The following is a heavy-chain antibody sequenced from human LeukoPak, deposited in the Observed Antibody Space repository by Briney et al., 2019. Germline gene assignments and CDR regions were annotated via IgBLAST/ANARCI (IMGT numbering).Heavy chain of an antibody. CDR2: INPSGGST. D-gene: IGHD3-16*01. CDR1: GYTFTSYY. V-gene: IGHV1-46*01. J-gene: IGHJ5*02. Sequence: ASVKVSCKASGYTFTSYYMHWVRQAPGQGLEWMGIINPSGGSTSYAQKFQGRVTMTRDMSTSTVYMELSSLRSEDTAVYYCAREGGSIDWFDLWGQGTLVTVSS. CDR3: AREGGSIDWFDL.